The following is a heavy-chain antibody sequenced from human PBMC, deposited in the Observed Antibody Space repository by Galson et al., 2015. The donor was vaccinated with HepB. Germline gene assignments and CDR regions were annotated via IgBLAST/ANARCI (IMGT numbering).Heavy chain of an antibody. CDR1: GFTFDNYA. V-gene: IGHV3-23*01. Sequence: SLRLSCAASGFTFDNYAMSWVRQAPGKGLEWVSGISGSGLTTYYLDSVKGRFTISRDNSRSTVYMQMNSLRADDTAVYYCATRAPLSPETTSGRYFDSWGQGTLVTVSS. J-gene: IGHJ4*02. D-gene: IGHD4-17*01. CDR3: ATRAPLSPETTSGRYFDS. CDR2: ISGSGLTT.